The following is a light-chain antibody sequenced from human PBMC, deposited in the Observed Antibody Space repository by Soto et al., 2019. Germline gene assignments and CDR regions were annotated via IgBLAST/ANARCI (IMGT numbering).Light chain of an antibody. V-gene: IGKV2D-29*01. CDR3: MQSIQLPWT. Sequence: DIVLTQTPLSLSVSPGQPASISYKSTESLLHSDGKTYLCWYLQKAGQPPQVLIYEVSNRFSGVPERVSGSGSGTDFTLKISRVEAEDVGVYYCMQSIQLPWTFGQGTKVEVK. J-gene: IGKJ1*01. CDR2: EVS. CDR1: ESLLHSDGKTY.